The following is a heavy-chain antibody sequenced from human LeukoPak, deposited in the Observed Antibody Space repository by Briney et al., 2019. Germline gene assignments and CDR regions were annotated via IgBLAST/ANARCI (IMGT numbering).Heavy chain of an antibody. Sequence: GESLKISCEVSGYSFSNYWIGWVRQMPGKGLEWMGIIYPADSDTKYSPSFQGQVTISADKSISTAYLQWRSPKASDSAMYYCARIDYGSGSSRDYWGQGTLVTVSS. D-gene: IGHD3-10*01. J-gene: IGHJ4*02. CDR1: GYSFSNYW. CDR3: ARIDYGSGSSRDY. CDR2: IYPADSDT. V-gene: IGHV5-51*01.